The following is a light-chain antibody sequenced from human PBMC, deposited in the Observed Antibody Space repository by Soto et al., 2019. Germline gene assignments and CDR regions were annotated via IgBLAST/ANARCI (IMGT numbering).Light chain of an antibody. CDR1: QSVSSPY. J-gene: IGKJ5*01. V-gene: IGKV3-20*01. CDR2: RTS. CDR3: QQYGTQPIT. Sequence: EIVLTQSPGTLSLSAGERASLSCRASQSVSSPYLAWYQQKHGQPPRILIYRTSSRDTGIPDRFSGSGSGTDCTLTISRLEPEDFVVYYRQQYGTQPITFGQGTRLEIK.